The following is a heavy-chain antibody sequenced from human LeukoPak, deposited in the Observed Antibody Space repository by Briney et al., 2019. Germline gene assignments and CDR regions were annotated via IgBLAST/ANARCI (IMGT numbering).Heavy chain of an antibody. CDR2: IYHSGST. J-gene: IGHJ3*02. D-gene: IGHD2-2*01. CDR3: AREFSDDIGYCSSTSCYFHAFDI. V-gene: IGHV4-30-2*01. CDR1: GGSISSGGYY. Sequence: SETLSPTCTVSGGSISSGGYYWSWIRQPPGKGLEWIGYIYHSGSTYYNPSLKSRVTISVDRSKNQFSLKLSSVTAADTAVYYCAREFSDDIGYCSSTSCYFHAFDIWGQGTMVTVSS.